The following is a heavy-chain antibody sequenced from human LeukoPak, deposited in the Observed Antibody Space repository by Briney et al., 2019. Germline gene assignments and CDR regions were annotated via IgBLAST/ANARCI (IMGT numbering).Heavy chain of an antibody. CDR3: ARDGGYDFWSGYYQDY. V-gene: IGHV3-21*01. J-gene: IGHJ4*02. CDR2: ISISSTYI. Sequence: GGSLRLSCAASGFTFTSYSMNWVRQAPGKGLEWVSSISISSTYIYYADSVKGRFTISRDNSKNTLYLQMNSLRAEDTAVYYCARDGGYDFWSGYYQDYWGQGTLVTVSS. D-gene: IGHD3-3*01. CDR1: GFTFTSYS.